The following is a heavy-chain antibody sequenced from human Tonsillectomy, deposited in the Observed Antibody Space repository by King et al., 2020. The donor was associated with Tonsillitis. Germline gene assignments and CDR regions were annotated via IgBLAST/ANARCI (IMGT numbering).Heavy chain of an antibody. J-gene: IGHJ6*03. Sequence: HVQLQQSGPGLVKTSQTLSLTCVISGDSVSSNSAAWNWIRQSPSRGLEWLGRTYYRSKWYNDYAVSVKSRITINPDTSKNQFSLQLNSVTPEDTAVYYCARAEQWLVPNAEYYYYYMDVWGKGTTVTVSS. CDR1: GDSVSSNSAA. D-gene: IGHD6-19*01. CDR3: ARAEQWLVPNAEYYYYYMDV. CDR2: TYYRSKWYN. V-gene: IGHV6-1*01.